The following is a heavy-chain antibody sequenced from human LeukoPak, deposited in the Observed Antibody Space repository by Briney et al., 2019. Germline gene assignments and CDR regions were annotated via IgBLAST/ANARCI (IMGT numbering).Heavy chain of an antibody. Sequence: GGSLRLSCAASGFTFSDYYMSWIRQAPGKGLEWASYISSSGSTIYYADSVKGRFTISRDNAKNSLYLQMNSLRAEDTAVYYCARDDSSGYYPHWGQGTLVTVSS. V-gene: IGHV3-11*01. CDR1: GFTFSDYY. D-gene: IGHD3-22*01. J-gene: IGHJ4*02. CDR2: ISSSGSTI. CDR3: ARDDSSGYYPH.